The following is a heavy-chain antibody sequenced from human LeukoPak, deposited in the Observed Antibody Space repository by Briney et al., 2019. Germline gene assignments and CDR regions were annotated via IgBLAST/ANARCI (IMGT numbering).Heavy chain of an antibody. Sequence: SETLSLTCIVSGGSISSYYWSWIRQPAGKGLEWIGRIHTSGSTNYNPSLKSRVTMSVDTSKNQFSLKLASVTAADTAVYYCARAGDYGDYVGWFDPWGQGTLVTVSS. CDR1: GGSISSYY. CDR2: IHTSGST. V-gene: IGHV4-4*07. CDR3: ARAGDYGDYVGWFDP. J-gene: IGHJ5*02. D-gene: IGHD4-17*01.